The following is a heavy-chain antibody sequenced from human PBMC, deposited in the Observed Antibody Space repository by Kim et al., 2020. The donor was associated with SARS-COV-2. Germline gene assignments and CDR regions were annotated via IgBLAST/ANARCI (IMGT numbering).Heavy chain of an antibody. CDR1: GFTFDDYA. D-gene: IGHD3-22*01. CDR3: AKVYSSGYRPYYYFDY. V-gene: IGHV3-9*01. Sequence: GGSLRLSCAASGFTFDDYAMHWVRQAPGKGLEWVSGISLNSGSIGYADSVKGRFTISRDNAKNSLYLQMNSLRAEDTALYYCAKVYSSGYRPYYYFDYWG. J-gene: IGHJ4*01. CDR2: ISLNSGSI.